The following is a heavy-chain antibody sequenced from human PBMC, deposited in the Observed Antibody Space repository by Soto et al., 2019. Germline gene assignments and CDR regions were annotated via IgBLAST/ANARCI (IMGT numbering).Heavy chain of an antibody. CDR2: MNPDSGHA. V-gene: IGHV1-8*01. J-gene: IGHJ4*02. CDR1: GYTFTNSD. D-gene: IGHD2-15*01. Sequence: QVQLVQSGAEVKKPGASVKVSCKASGYTFTNSDINWVRQAPGQGLGWMGWMNPDSGHAAYTQTFQGRVTLTTSTSTSRVYMEMRSLASEDTAVYYCARRPHCSGGICYYGLDNWGQGTLVTVSS. CDR3: ARRPHCSGGICYYGLDN.